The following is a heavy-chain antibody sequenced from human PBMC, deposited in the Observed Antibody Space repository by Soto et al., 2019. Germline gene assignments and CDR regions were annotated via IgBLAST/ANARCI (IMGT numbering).Heavy chain of an antibody. CDR3: ARRRGAFIGQFYGMYV. D-gene: IGHD3-10*01. V-gene: IGHV5-10-1*01. CDR2: IDPSDSYT. CDR1: GYSFTSYW. Sequence: GESLKISCKGSGYSFTSYWISWLRQMPGKGLEWMGRIDPSDSYTNYSPSFQGHVTISADKSISTAYLQWSSLKASDTAMYYCARRRGAFIGQFYGMYVWGQGTTVTVSS. J-gene: IGHJ6*02.